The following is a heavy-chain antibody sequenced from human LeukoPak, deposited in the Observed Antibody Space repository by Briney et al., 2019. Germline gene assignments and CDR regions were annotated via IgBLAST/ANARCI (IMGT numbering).Heavy chain of an antibody. CDR1: GGPLSRYY. CDR3: VRGYYYVSGSHYMDV. Sequence: SDPLTLPCSLCGGPLSRYYWLCLPDPPGRAREWIGEINHRENTIYNPPLERRDPISLDTPKNQVSLKQSPVTGADTAVYYCVRGYYYVSGSHYMDVWGKGTTVTVS. CDR2: INHRENT. D-gene: IGHD3-10*01. J-gene: IGHJ6*03. V-gene: IGHV4-34*01.